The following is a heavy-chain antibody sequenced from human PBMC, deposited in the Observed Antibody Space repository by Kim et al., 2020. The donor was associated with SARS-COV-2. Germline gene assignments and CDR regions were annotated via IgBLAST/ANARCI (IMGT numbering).Heavy chain of an antibody. CDR1: GFTFSDYY. V-gene: IGHV3-11*06. CDR2: ISSSSSYT. J-gene: IGHJ4*02. D-gene: IGHD1-26*01. CDR3: ARDHVVGATGY. Sequence: GGSLRLSCAASGFTFSDYYMSWIRQAPGKGLEWVSYISSSSSYTNYADSVKGRFTISRDNAKNSLYLQMNSLRAEDTAVYYCARDHVVGATGYWGQGTLVTVSS.